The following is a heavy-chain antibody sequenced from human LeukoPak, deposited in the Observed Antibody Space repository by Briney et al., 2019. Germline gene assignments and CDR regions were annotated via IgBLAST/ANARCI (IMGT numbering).Heavy chain of an antibody. CDR2: INRDGSET. CDR3: TKDLDF. V-gene: IGHV3-7*01. J-gene: IGHJ4*02. CDR1: GFTFSGSW. Sequence: GGSLRLSCAASGFTFSGSWMDWVRQAPGKGLEWVANINRDGSETYYVDSAKGRFTISRDNAKNSLYLQMDSLRAEDTAMYYCTKDLDFWGQGTLVTVSS.